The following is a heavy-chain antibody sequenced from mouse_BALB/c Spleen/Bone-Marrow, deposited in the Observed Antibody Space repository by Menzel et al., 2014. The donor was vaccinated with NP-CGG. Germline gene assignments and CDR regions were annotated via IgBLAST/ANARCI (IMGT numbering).Heavy chain of an antibody. V-gene: IGHV14-3*02. CDR1: GFNIKDTY. Sequence: VQLQQSGAELVKPGASVKLSCTASGFNIKDTYMHWVKQRPEQGLEWIGRIDPANGNTKYDPKFQGKATITADTSSNTPYLQLSSLTSEDTAVFYCASYDYGYYFDYWGQGTTLTVSS. D-gene: IGHD2-4*01. CDR2: IDPANGNT. CDR3: ASYDYGYYFDY. J-gene: IGHJ2*01.